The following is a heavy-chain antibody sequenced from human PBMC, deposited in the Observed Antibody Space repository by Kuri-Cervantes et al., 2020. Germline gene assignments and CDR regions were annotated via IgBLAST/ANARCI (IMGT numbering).Heavy chain of an antibody. Sequence: GGSLRLSCAASGFTFSSYSMNWVRQAPGKGLEWVSSISSSSSYIYYADSVKGRFTISRDNAKNSLYLQMNSLRAEDTAVYYCARANAGGSGWYRLKFEYYFDYWGQGTLVTVSS. D-gene: IGHD6-19*01. V-gene: IGHV3-21*01. CDR1: GFTFSSYS. J-gene: IGHJ4*02. CDR3: ARANAGGSGWYRLKFEYYFDY. CDR2: ISSSSSYI.